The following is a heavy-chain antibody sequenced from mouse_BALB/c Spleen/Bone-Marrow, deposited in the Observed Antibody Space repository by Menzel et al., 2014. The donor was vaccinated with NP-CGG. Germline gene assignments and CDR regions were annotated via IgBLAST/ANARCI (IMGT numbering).Heavy chain of an antibody. CDR3: ARDRGRLRAMDY. D-gene: IGHD1-2*01. V-gene: IGHV2-9*02. CDR2: IWAGGST. CDR1: GFSLTSYG. Sequence: VMLVESGPGLVAPSQRLSITCTVSGFSLTSYGVHWVRQPPGKGLEWLGVIWAGGSTNYNSALMSRLSISKDNSKSQVFLKMNSLQTDDTAMYYCARDRGRLRAMDYWGQGTSVTVSS. J-gene: IGHJ4*01.